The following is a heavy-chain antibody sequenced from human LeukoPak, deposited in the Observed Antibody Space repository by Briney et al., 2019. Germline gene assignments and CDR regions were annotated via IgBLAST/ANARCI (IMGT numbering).Heavy chain of an antibody. V-gene: IGHV4-34*01. D-gene: IGHD6-13*01. J-gene: IGHJ5*02. CDR3: ARGDRYSSSWYSPRFDP. Sequence: SETLSLTCAVYGRSFSGYYWSWIRQPPGKGLEWIGEINHSGSTNYNPSLKSRVTISVDTSKNQFSLKLSSVTAADTAVYYCARGDRYSSSWYSPRFDPWGQGTLVTVSS. CDR1: GRSFSGYY. CDR2: INHSGST.